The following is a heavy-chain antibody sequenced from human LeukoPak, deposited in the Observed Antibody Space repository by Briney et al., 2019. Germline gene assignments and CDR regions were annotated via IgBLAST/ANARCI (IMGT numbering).Heavy chain of an antibody. CDR2: MSYDGSNK. J-gene: IGHJ6*02. CDR3: ARWGIGVADGMDV. V-gene: IGHV3-30-3*01. CDR1: RFTFSNYV. D-gene: IGHD6-13*01. Sequence: GGSLRLSCAASRFTFSNYVIHWVRQAPGKGLEWVAVMSYDGSNKNYADSVKGRFTISRDNSGNTLYLQMNSLRAEDMAVYYCARWGIGVADGMDVWGQGTTVIVSS.